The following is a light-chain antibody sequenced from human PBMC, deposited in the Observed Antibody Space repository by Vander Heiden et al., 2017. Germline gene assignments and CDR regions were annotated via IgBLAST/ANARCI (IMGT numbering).Light chain of an antibody. V-gene: IGKV1-39*01. CDR1: QSIASF. CDR2: DAS. CDR3: QQSYTIPLT. J-gene: IGKJ2*01. Sequence: DIQMTQSPSSLSASVGDRVTITCRASQSIASFLNWYQQKPGKAPNRLIYDASTLQSGVPSRFTAIGSGTDFTLTISSLQPEDFATYYSQQSYTIPLTFGQGTKLEIK.